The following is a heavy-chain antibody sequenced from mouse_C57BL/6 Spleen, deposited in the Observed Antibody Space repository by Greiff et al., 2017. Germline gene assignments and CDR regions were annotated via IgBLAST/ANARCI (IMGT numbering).Heavy chain of an antibody. Sequence: VQLQQSGAELVRPGASVKLSCTASGFNIKDDYMHWVNQRPEQGLEWIGWIDPENGDTEYASKFQGKATITADTSSNTAYLQLSSLPSEDTAVYYCTGYYGSSLAYWGQGTLVTVSA. CDR3: TGYYGSSLAY. J-gene: IGHJ3*01. D-gene: IGHD1-1*01. CDR1: GFNIKDDY. CDR2: IDPENGDT. V-gene: IGHV14-4*01.